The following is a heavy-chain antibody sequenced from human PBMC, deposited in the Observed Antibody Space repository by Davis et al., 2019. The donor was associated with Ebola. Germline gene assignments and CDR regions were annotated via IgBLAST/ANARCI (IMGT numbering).Heavy chain of an antibody. V-gene: IGHV1-18*01. Sequence: ASVKVSCKASGYTFNSYGIIWVRQAPGRGPEWMGWSSVYRGSPNYAQNVQGRVTLTEDTSTDTAYMELSGLRSEDTAVYYCATWGSIWFDPWGQGTLVIVSS. J-gene: IGHJ5*02. CDR2: SSVYRGSP. CDR1: GYTFNSYG. CDR3: ATWGSIWFDP. D-gene: IGHD7-27*01.